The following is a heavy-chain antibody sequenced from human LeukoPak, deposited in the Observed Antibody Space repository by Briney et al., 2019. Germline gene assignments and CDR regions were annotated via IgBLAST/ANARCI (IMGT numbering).Heavy chain of an antibody. CDR2: IYHSGST. J-gene: IGHJ4*02. CDR3: ARRTDYYDSSGYFDY. CDR1: GFTFSSYN. D-gene: IGHD3-22*01. V-gene: IGHV4-38-2*01. Sequence: PGGSLRLPCAASGFTFSSYNMNWVRQAPGKGLEWIGSIYHSGSTYYNPSLKSRVTISVDTSKNQFSLKLSSVTAADTAVYYCARRTDYYDSSGYFDYWGQGTLVTVSS.